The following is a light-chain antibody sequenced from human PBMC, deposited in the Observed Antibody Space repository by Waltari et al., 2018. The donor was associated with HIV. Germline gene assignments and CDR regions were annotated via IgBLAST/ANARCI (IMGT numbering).Light chain of an antibody. V-gene: IGKV1-5*03. J-gene: IGKJ4*01. Sequence: DIQLTQSPSTLSSSVVDSVPITCLASQNISKWVAWYQQKPGMAPKVLIYKASSLQSGVPSRFSGSGSGTEFTLTIRGLQPDDFATYYCQQYDHYSTFGGGTRVEIK. CDR3: QQYDHYST. CDR1: QNISKW. CDR2: KAS.